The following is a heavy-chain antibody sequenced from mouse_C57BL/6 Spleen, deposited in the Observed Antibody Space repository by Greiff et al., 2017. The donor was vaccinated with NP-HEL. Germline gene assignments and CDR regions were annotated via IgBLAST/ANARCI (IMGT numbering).Heavy chain of an antibody. V-gene: IGHV1-52*01. Sequence: VQLQQSGAELVRPGSSVKLSCKASGYTFTSYWMHWVKQRPIQGLEWIGNIDPSDSETHYNQKFKDKATLTVDKSSSTAYMQLSSLTSEDSAVYYCARGAANWDDYAMDYWGQGTSVTVSS. J-gene: IGHJ4*01. CDR3: ARGAANWDDYAMDY. CDR1: GYTFTSYW. D-gene: IGHD4-1*01. CDR2: IDPSDSET.